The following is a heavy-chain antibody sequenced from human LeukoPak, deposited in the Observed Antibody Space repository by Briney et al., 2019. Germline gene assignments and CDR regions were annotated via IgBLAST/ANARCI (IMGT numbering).Heavy chain of an antibody. CDR2: INPSGGST. CDR3: ARGSISSSWYGNSWFDP. V-gene: IGHV1-46*01. CDR1: GYTFTSYY. D-gene: IGHD6-13*01. Sequence: ASVKVSCKASGYTFTSYYMHWVRQAPGQGLEWMGIINPSGGSTSYAQKFQGRVTMTRDMSTSTVYMELSSLRSEDTAVYYCARGSISSSWYGNSWFDPWGQGTLVTVSS. J-gene: IGHJ5*02.